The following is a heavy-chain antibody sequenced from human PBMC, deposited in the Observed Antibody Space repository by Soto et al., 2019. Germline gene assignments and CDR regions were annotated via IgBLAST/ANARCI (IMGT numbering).Heavy chain of an antibody. V-gene: IGHV5-10-1*01. J-gene: IGHJ5*02. CDR2: IDPSDSYT. CDR3: AGQAAQSYDFWSGHLPFDP. CDR1: GYSFTSYW. Sequence: PGESLKISCKGSGYSFTSYWISWVRQMPGKGLEWMGRIDPSDSYTNYSPSFQGHVTISADKSISTAYLQWSSLKASDTAMYYCAGQAAQSYDFWSGHLPFDPWGQGTLVTVSS. D-gene: IGHD3-3*01.